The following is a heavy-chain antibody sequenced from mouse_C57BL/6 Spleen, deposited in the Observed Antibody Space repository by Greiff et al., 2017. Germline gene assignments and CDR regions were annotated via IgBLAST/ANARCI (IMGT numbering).Heavy chain of an antibody. CDR1: GYTFTSYW. V-gene: IGHV1-50*01. D-gene: IGHD1-1*01. Sequence: QVHVKQPGAELVKPGASVKLSCKASGYTFTSYWMQWVKQRPGQGLEWIGEIDPSDSYTNYNQKFKGKATLTVDTSSSTAYMQLSSLTSEDSAAYYCARYYYGSSSYAMDYWGQGTSVTVSS. CDR3: ARYYYGSSSYAMDY. J-gene: IGHJ4*01. CDR2: IDPSDSYT.